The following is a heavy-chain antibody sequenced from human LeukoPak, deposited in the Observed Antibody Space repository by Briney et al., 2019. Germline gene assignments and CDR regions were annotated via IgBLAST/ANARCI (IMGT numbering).Heavy chain of an antibody. J-gene: IGHJ4*02. CDR3: AKAAKVIVVATAFDY. V-gene: IGHV3-11*05. D-gene: IGHD2-21*02. Sequence: PGGSPRLSCAASGFTFSDYYMSWIRQAPGRGLEWVSDISTVSTYTDYADSVKGRFTISRDNSKNTLYLQMNSLRAEDTAVYYCAKAAKVIVVATAFDYWGQGSLVTVSS. CDR1: GFTFSDYY. CDR2: ISTVSTYT.